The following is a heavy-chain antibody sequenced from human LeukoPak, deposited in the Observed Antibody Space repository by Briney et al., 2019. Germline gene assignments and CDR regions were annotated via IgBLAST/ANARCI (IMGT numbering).Heavy chain of an antibody. CDR1: GFTFSSYA. CDR3: ARAPYCGGDCSTWNDY. V-gene: IGHV3-7*01. Sequence: GGSLRLSCVASGFTFSSYAMHWVRQAPGKGLEWVANIKQDGSEKYYVDSVKGRFTISRDNAKNSLYLQMNSLRAEDTAVYYCARAPYCGGDCSTWNDYWGQGTLVTVSS. J-gene: IGHJ4*02. CDR2: IKQDGSEK. D-gene: IGHD2-21*02.